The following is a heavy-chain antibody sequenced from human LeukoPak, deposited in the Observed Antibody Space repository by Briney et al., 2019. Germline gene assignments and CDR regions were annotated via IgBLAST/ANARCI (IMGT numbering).Heavy chain of an antibody. CDR3: ARTKQVPTVGFDP. CDR2: INPNSLIP. J-gene: IGHJ5*02. CDR1: GYTLSSYD. V-gene: IGHV1-8*01. D-gene: IGHD4-17*01. Sequence: VASVKVSCKASGYTLSSYDINWMRQAPGQGLEYMGWINPNSLIPGYAQKFRGRLILTMDTSISTAYMELSGLTSDDTAIYYCARTKQVPTVGFDPWGQGTLVTVSS.